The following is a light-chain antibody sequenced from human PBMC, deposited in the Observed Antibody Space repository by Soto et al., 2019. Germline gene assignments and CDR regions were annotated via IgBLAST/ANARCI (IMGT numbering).Light chain of an antibody. Sequence: VLMTQTPLSLPVTPGDPASISCRSNQSLLDPDDGNVYLDWYLQKPGRSPQLLVYTVSYRASGVADRFSARGSDTDFTLEISRVEADDVGVYYCMQRLEFPHTFGGGTKLEIK. CDR1: QSLLDPDDGNVY. V-gene: IGKV2-40*01. CDR2: TVS. CDR3: MQRLEFPHT. J-gene: IGKJ4*01.